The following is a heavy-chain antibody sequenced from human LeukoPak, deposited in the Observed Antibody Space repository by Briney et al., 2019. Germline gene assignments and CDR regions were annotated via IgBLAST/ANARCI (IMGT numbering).Heavy chain of an antibody. Sequence: PSETLSLTCTVSGGSISSYYWSGIRQPAGKGLEWIGRIYTSGSTNYNPSLKSRVTMSVDTSKNQFSLKLSSVTAADTAVYYCARDLAPYYGRRAFDIWGQGTMVTVSS. D-gene: IGHD4-17*01. J-gene: IGHJ3*02. CDR3: ARDLAPYYGRRAFDI. V-gene: IGHV4-4*07. CDR2: IYTSGST. CDR1: GGSISSYY.